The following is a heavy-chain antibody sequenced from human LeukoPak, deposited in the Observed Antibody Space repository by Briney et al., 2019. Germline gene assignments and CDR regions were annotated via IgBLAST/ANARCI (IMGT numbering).Heavy chain of an antibody. V-gene: IGHV3-74*01. D-gene: IGHD2/OR15-2a*01. Sequence: PGGSLRLSCATSGFTFSRYGMHWVRQSPGKGLVWVSHINHDGTIRNYADSVRGRFTISRDIATLYLHMNSLGAEDTAVYYCARDVFSLGDSWGQGALVTVSS. CDR2: INHDGTIR. J-gene: IGHJ4*02. CDR1: GFTFSRYG. CDR3: ARDVFSLGDS.